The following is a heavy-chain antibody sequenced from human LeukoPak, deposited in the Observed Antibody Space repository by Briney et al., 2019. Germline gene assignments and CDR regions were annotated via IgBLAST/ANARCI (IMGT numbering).Heavy chain of an antibody. CDR3: TTDTEGYNTFDY. D-gene: IGHD5-24*01. V-gene: IGHV3-15*01. CDR1: GFTFSNAW. J-gene: IGHJ4*02. CDR2: IRSKTDGGTT. Sequence: GGSLRLSCAASGFTFSNAWMSWVRQAPGKGLEWVGRIRSKTDGGTTEYAAPVKGRFTISRDDSKNTLSLQMNSLKTEDTAVYYCTTDTEGYNTFDYWGQGTLVTVSS.